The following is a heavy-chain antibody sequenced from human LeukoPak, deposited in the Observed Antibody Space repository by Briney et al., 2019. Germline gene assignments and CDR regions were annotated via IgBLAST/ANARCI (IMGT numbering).Heavy chain of an antibody. CDR3: AKDRTVGASYWYFDL. D-gene: IGHD1-26*01. J-gene: IGHJ2*01. Sequence: GRSLRLSCAASGFTFRSFGMHWVRRAPGKGLEWVTVIWFDGSNDYYADSVKGQFTISRDSSRNTLFLHMNTLRAEDTAIYYCAKDRTVGASYWYFDLWGRGTLVTVSS. V-gene: IGHV3-33*06. CDR2: IWFDGSND. CDR1: GFTFRSFG.